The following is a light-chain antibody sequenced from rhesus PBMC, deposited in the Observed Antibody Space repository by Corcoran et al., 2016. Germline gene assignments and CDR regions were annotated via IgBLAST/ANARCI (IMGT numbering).Light chain of an antibody. CDR1: QSVSSS. Sequence: EIVMTQSPATLSLSPGERATLSCRTSQSVSSSLAWYQQKPGPAPKLLIYGASTRATGIPDRFSGSGSGTELTRTISSLEPEDVGVYYWQQDYSWPYSFGQGTKVEIK. CDR2: GAS. V-gene: IGKV3-42*01. CDR3: QQDYSWPYS. J-gene: IGKJ2*01.